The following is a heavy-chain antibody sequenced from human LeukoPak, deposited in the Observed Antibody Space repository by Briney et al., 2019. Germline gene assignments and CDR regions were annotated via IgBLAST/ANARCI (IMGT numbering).Heavy chain of an antibody. Sequence: GGSLRLSCAASGFTFSDYYMSWIRQAPGKGLEWVSYISSSGSTIYYADSVKGRFTISRDNAKNSLYLQMNNLRAEDTAVYFCAREERSSGYYDHSFDYWGQGTLVTVSS. CDR2: ISSSGSTI. CDR1: GFTFSDYY. J-gene: IGHJ4*02. D-gene: IGHD3-22*01. CDR3: AREERSSGYYDHSFDY. V-gene: IGHV3-11*01.